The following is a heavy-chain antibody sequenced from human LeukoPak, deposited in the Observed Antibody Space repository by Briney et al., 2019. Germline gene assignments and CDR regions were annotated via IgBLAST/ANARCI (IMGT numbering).Heavy chain of an antibody. Sequence: GESLKISCKDSGYSFTSYWIGWVRQMPGKGLEWMGIIYPGDSDTRYSPSFQGQVTISADKSINTAYLQWSSLKAPDTAMYYCARSRAPVAADAFDIWGQGTMVTVSS. V-gene: IGHV5-51*01. CDR3: ARSRAPVAADAFDI. D-gene: IGHD6-19*01. CDR2: IYPGDSDT. CDR1: GYSFTSYW. J-gene: IGHJ3*02.